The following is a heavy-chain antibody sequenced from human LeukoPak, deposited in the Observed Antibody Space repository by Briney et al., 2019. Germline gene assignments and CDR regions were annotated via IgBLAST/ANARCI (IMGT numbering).Heavy chain of an antibody. CDR3: ATVLDPMTRQKTKRRFGDFAGGY. CDR2: IIPIFGTT. D-gene: IGHD3-10*01. Sequence: EASVKVSCKSSGGTFSSYALSWVRQAPGQGLEWMGGIIPIFGTTNYAQNFQGRVTVTADESTSTAYMELRSLRSEDTAVYYCATVLDPMTRQKTKRRFGDFAGGYWGQGTLITVSS. CDR1: GGTFSSYA. J-gene: IGHJ4*02. V-gene: IGHV1-69*13.